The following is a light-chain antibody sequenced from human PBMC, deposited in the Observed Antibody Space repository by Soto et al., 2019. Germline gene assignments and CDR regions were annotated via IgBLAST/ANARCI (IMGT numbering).Light chain of an antibody. Sequence: DIQMTQSPSTLSASVGDRVTITCRASQSISSWLAWYQQKPGKAPKLLIYDASSLESGVPSRFSGSGSGTEFTLTICILQPDDFATYYCQQYNSYSPTFVQGTKVEIK. CDR1: QSISSW. CDR2: DAS. J-gene: IGKJ1*01. CDR3: QQYNSYSPT. V-gene: IGKV1-5*01.